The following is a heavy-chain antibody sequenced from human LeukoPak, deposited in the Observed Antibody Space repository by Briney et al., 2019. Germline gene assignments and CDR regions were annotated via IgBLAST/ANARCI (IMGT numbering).Heavy chain of an antibody. CDR1: GGSISSGGYY. V-gene: IGHV4-31*03. J-gene: IGHJ5*02. CDR2: IYYSEST. Sequence: TLSLTCTVSGGSISSGGYYWSWIRQHPGKGLEWIGYIYYSESTYYNPSLKSRVTISVDTSKNQFSLKLSSVTAADTAVYYCARVSQLWFGGGGWFDPWGQGTLVTVSS. D-gene: IGHD3-10*01. CDR3: ARVSQLWFGGGGWFDP.